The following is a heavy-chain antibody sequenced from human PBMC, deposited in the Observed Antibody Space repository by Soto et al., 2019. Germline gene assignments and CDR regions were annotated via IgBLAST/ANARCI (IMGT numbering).Heavy chain of an antibody. V-gene: IGHV1-18*01. CDR3: ASDASSWCEVSYYYHGMDV. D-gene: IGHD6-13*01. CDR1: GYTKTIYR. CDR2: ISAYNGNT. Sequence: ALLNGSCKASGYTKTIYRVSWGRQEPGQGLEWMGWISAYNGNTNYAQKLQGRVTMTTDTSTSTAYTELRSLRSDDTAVYYCASDASSWCEVSYYYHGMDVWGQGTSVTGS. J-gene: IGHJ6*02.